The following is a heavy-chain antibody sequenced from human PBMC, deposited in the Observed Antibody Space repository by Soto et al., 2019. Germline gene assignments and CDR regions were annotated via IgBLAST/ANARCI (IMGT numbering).Heavy chain of an antibody. D-gene: IGHD6-19*01. CDR3: ARAIAVAGRLSFAAFDI. CDR2: INWNGGST. Sequence: GGSLRLSCAASGFTFDDYGMSWVRQAPGKGLEWVSGINWNGGSTGYADSVKGRFTISRDNAKNSLYLQMNSLRAEDTALYHCARAIAVAGRLSFAAFDIWGQGTMVTVSS. CDR1: GFTFDDYG. V-gene: IGHV3-20*01. J-gene: IGHJ3*02.